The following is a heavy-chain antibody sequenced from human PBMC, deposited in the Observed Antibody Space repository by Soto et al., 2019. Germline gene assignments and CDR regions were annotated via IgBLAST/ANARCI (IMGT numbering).Heavy chain of an antibody. CDR3: ARVSLPSVMVRGFNWFDP. CDR2: INHSGST. Sequence: PSETLSLTCAVYGGSFSGFYWSWIRQPPGKGLEWIGEINHSGSTNYNPSLKSRVTISVDTSKNQFSLKLSSVTAADTAVYYCARVSLPSVMVRGFNWFDPWGQGTLVTVSS. V-gene: IGHV4-34*01. D-gene: IGHD3-10*01. CDR1: GGSFSGFY. J-gene: IGHJ5*02.